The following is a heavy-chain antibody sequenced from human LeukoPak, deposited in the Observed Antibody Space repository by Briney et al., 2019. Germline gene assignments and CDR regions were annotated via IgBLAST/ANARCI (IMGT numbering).Heavy chain of an antibody. D-gene: IGHD3-16*01. CDR2: ISGSGGST. Sequence: GGTLRLSCAASGFTFSSYGMSWVRQAPGKGLEWVSAISGSGGSTFYADSVKGRFTISRDNSKNTLYLQMNSLRAEDTAVYYCAKSWSGGDLDCWGQGTLVTVSS. CDR3: AKSWSGGDLDC. CDR1: GFTFSSYG. J-gene: IGHJ4*02. V-gene: IGHV3-23*01.